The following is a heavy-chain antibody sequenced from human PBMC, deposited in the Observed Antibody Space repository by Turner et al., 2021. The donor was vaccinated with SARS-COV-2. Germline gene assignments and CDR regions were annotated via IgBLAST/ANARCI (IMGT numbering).Heavy chain of an antibody. CDR3: ARAAQLTVWFDP. V-gene: IGHV1-8*01. Sequence: QVQLVQSGAEVKKPGASVKVSCKASGYTFTSYDINWVRQAPGQGLEWMGWMNPNSGNTGYAQKFQGRVTMTRNTSRSTAYMELSSLRSEDTAVYYCARAAQLTVWFDPWGQGTLVTVSS. J-gene: IGHJ5*02. D-gene: IGHD3-9*01. CDR1: GYTFTSYD. CDR2: MNPNSGNT.